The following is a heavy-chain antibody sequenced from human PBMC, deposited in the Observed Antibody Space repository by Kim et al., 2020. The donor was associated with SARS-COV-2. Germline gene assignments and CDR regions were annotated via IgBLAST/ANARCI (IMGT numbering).Heavy chain of an antibody. Sequence: YNPSLTSRVTISVDTSKNQFSLKLSSVTAADTAVYYCARYPPASGDWFDPWGQGTLVTVSS. J-gene: IGHJ5*02. CDR3: ARYPPASGDWFDP. V-gene: IGHV4-39*07. D-gene: IGHD3-10*01.